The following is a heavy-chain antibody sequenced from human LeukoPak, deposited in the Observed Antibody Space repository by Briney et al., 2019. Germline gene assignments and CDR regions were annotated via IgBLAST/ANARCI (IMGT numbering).Heavy chain of an antibody. CDR3: ARESGSYSRIEF. J-gene: IGHJ4*02. CDR2: IYSSGST. Sequence: PSETLSLTCSVSGDSIRSYYWSWIRQPAGKGLEWIGRIYSSGSTNYNPSLKSRGTMSVDTSKNRFSLKLTSVTAADTAVYFCARESGSYSRIEFWGQGTLVTVSS. D-gene: IGHD1-26*01. V-gene: IGHV4-4*07. CDR1: GDSIRSYY.